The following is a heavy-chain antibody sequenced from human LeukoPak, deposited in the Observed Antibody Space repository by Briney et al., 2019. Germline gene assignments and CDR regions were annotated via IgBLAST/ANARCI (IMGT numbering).Heavy chain of an antibody. Sequence: GGSLRLSCTASGFTFSLYWMTWVRQAPEKGLEWVANIKEDASEKDYVDSVKGRFTISRDNGMNSLYLQMNSLRGEDTAVYYCARLNWNYADYWGQGTLVTVSS. D-gene: IGHD3-3*01. CDR2: IKEDASEK. V-gene: IGHV3-7*01. J-gene: IGHJ4*02. CDR3: ARLNWNYADY. CDR1: GFTFSLYW.